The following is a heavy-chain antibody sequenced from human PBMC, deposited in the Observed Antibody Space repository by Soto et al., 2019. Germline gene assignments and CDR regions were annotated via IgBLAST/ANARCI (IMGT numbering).Heavy chain of an antibody. CDR3: ARAYRTGWHYFDY. J-gene: IGHJ4*02. CDR2: IGFAGNNK. V-gene: IGHV3-33*01. D-gene: IGHD6-19*01. Sequence: GGSLRLSCVASGFPFDSYGIHWVRRAPGKGLEWVATIGFAGNNKYYADSVKGRFTISRDNSKNTLYLHINSLKVDDTAMYYCARAYRTGWHYFDYWGPGTLVTVSS. CDR1: GFPFDSYG.